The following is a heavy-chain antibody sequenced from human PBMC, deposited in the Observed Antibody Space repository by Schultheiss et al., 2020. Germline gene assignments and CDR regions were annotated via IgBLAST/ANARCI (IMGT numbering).Heavy chain of an antibody. J-gene: IGHJ6*02. D-gene: IGHD3-3*01. V-gene: IGHV1-18*01. CDR2: ISAYNGNT. Sequence: ASVKVSCKASGYTFSNYGISWVRQAPGQGLEWMGWISAYNGNTNYAQKLQGRVTMTTDTSTSTAYMELRSLRSDDTAVYYCARHTYYDFWSGYLATYYYYYGMDVWGQGTTVNVSS. CDR1: GYTFSNYG. CDR3: ARHTYYDFWSGYLATYYYYYGMDV.